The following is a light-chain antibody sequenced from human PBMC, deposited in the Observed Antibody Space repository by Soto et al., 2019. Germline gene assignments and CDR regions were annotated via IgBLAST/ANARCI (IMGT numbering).Light chain of an antibody. CDR1: QSISSW. J-gene: IGKJ4*01. V-gene: IGKV1-5*03. CDR2: KAS. CDR3: QQYTAYPLT. Sequence: DIQMTQSPSTLSASVGDRVTITCRASQSISSWLAWFHQKPGKAPKLLIYKASTLQSGVPSRFSGSGSGTEFTLTISSLQPDDFATYYCQQYTAYPLTVGGGTKVEIK.